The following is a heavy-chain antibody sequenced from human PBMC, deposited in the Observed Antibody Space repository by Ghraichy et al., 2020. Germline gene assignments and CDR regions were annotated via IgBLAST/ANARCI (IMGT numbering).Heavy chain of an antibody. CDR2: IYYSGST. D-gene: IGHD7-27*01. CDR1: GGSISSSSYY. CDR3: ARLNPETGDFAFDI. Sequence: SETLSLTCTVSGGSISSSSYYWGWIRQPPGKGLEWIGSIYYSGSTYYNPSLKSRVTISVDTSKNQFSLKLSSVTAADTAVYYCARLNPETGDFAFDIWGQGTMVTVSS. J-gene: IGHJ3*02. V-gene: IGHV4-39*01.